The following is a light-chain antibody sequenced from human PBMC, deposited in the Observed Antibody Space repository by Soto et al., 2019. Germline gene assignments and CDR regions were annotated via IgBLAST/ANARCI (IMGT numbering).Light chain of an antibody. J-gene: IGKJ1*01. CDR2: GAS. CDR1: QSVSSSY. Sequence: EIVLAQSPGTLSLSPGERATLSCKTSQSVSSSYLAWYQQKPGQAPRLLIYGASSRATGIPDRFSGSGSGTDFTLSSSRLEPEDFAVYYCQQYGTCPFGQGTKVEIK. CDR3: QQYGTCP. V-gene: IGKV3-20*01.